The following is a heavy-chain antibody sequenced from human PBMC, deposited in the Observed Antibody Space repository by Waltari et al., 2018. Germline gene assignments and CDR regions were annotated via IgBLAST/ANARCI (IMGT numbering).Heavy chain of an antibody. D-gene: IGHD2-8*01. CDR2: VSPNTVDT. CDR3: ARIMTSNPDY. J-gene: IGHJ4*02. CDR1: GYTFTNYG. V-gene: IGHV1-18*01. Sequence: QVQLVQSGAEVKKPGASVKVSCRASGYTFTNYGINWVRQAPGQGLGWMGWVSPNTVDTQFAQKFQNRVTMTTDTPASTAYMELGSLRSDDTAVYYCARIMTSNPDYWGQGTLVTVSS.